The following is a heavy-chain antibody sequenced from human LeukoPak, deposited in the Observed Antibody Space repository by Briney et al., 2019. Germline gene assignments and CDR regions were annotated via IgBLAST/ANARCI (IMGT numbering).Heavy chain of an antibody. CDR1: GGSISSRSYY. J-gene: IGHJ4*02. CDR2: IFNSGST. CDR3: VRHYRLNTGFDY. D-gene: IGHD7-27*01. V-gene: IGHV4-39*01. Sequence: SETLSLTCIVSGGSISSRSYYWGWIRQPPGKGLEWIGSIFNSGSTYYNSSLQSRVTISVDTTKNQFSLRLTSVTAADTAVYYCVRHYRLNTGFDYWGQGTLVTVSS.